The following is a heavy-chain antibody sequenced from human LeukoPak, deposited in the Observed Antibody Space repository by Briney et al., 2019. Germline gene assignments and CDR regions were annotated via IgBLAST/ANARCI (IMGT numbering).Heavy chain of an antibody. CDR3: AKVSSGRYLGYFDY. J-gene: IGHJ4*02. CDR2: ISYDGGNK. D-gene: IGHD6-19*01. CDR1: GFTFSSYG. Sequence: PGRSLRLSCAASGFTFSSYGMHWVRQAPGKGLEWVAVISYDGGNKYYADSVKGRFTISRDNSKNTLYLQMNSLRAEDTAVYYCAKVSSGRYLGYFDYWGQGTLVTVSS. V-gene: IGHV3-30*18.